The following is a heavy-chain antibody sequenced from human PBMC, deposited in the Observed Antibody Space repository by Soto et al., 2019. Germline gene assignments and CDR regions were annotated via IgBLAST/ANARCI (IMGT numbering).Heavy chain of an antibody. V-gene: IGHV3-74*01. J-gene: IGHJ6*02. Sequence: GGSLRLSCAASGFTFSSYWMHWVRQAPGKGLVWVSRINSDGSSTSYADSVKGRFTISRDNAKNTLYLQMNSLRAEDTAVYYCARDHYDILTGSSGGMDVWGQGTTVTVSS. CDR1: GFTFSSYW. D-gene: IGHD3-9*01. CDR2: INSDGSST. CDR3: ARDHYDILTGSSGGMDV.